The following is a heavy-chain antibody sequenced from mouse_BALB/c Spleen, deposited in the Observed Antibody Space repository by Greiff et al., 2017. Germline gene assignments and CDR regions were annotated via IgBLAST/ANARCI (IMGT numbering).Heavy chain of an antibody. CDR2: IWAGGST. CDR3: ARGEVRGYFDV. Sequence: VKLVESGPGLVAPSQSLSITCTVSGFSLTSYGVHWVRQPPGKGLEWLGVIWAGGSTNYNSALMSRLSISKDNSKSQVFLKMKSLQTDDTAMYYCARGEVRGYFDVWGAGTTVTVSS. D-gene: IGHD2-14*01. CDR1: GFSLTSYG. J-gene: IGHJ1*01. V-gene: IGHV2-9*02.